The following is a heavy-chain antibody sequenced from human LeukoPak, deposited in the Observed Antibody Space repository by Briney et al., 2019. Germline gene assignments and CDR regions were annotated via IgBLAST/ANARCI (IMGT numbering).Heavy chain of an antibody. CDR1: GGSTSSYY. CDR2: IYYSGST. CDR3: ARDASGYDGGWFDP. D-gene: IGHD5-12*01. Sequence: SETLYLTCTVSGGSTSSYYWSWIRQPPGKGLEWIGYIYYSGSTNYNPSLKSRVTISVDTSKNQFSLKLSSVTAADTAVYYCARDASGYDGGWFDPWGQGTLVTVSS. J-gene: IGHJ5*02. V-gene: IGHV4-59*01.